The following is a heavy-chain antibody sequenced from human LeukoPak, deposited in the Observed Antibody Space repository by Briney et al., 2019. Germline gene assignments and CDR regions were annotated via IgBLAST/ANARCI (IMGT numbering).Heavy chain of an antibody. CDR1: SGSISSDY. D-gene: IGHD3-9*01. CDR2: IYYSGST. CDR3: ARKFGILTGPYYFDY. J-gene: IGHJ4*02. V-gene: IGHV4-59*12. Sequence: PSETLSLTCTVSSGSISSDYWSWIRQPPGKGLEGIGYIYYSGSTNYNPSLKSRVTISVDTSKNQFSLKLSSVTAADTAVYYCARKFGILTGPYYFDYWGQGTLVTVSS.